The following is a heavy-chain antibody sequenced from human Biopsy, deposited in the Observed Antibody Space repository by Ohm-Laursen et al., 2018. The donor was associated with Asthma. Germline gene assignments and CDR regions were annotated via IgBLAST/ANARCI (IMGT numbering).Heavy chain of an antibody. Sequence: SLRLSCAASGFTFSRYDMSWVRQAPGKGLEWVSAISGSGDSTYYADSVKGRFTISRDNSKNTLYLQMNSLRAEDTAVYYCARDKPSHIDYYYGMDVWGQGTTVTVSS. CDR3: ARDKPSHIDYYYGMDV. CDR2: ISGSGDST. CDR1: GFTFSRYD. V-gene: IGHV3-23*01. J-gene: IGHJ6*02.